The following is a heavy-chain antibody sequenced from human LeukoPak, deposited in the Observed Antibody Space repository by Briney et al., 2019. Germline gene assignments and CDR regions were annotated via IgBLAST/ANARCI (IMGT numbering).Heavy chain of an antibody. CDR2: IYYSGST. V-gene: IGHV4-39*01. D-gene: IGHD3-10*01. CDR3: ATTPPNTYYYGSGRNDY. J-gene: IGHJ4*02. CDR1: GGSISSSSYY. Sequence: PSETLSLTCTVSGGSISSSSYYWGWIRQPPGKGLEWIGSIYYSGSTYYNPSLKSRVTISVDTSKNQFSLKLSSVTAADTAVYYCATTPPNTYYYGSGRNDYWGQGTLVTVSS.